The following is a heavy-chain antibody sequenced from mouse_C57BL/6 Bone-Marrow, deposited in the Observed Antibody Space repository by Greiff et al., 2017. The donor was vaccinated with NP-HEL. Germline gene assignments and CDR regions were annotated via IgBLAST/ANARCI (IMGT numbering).Heavy chain of an antibody. V-gene: IGHV1-22*01. J-gene: IGHJ4*01. Sequence: EVQLQQSGPELVKPGASVKMSCKASGYTFTDYNMHWVKQSHGKSLEWIGYINPNNGGTSYNQKFKGKATLTVNKSSSTAYMELRSLTSEDSAVYYCARVGQLRLRAMDYWGQGTSVTVSS. CDR2: INPNNGGT. CDR3: ARVGQLRLRAMDY. D-gene: IGHD3-2*02. CDR1: GYTFTDYN.